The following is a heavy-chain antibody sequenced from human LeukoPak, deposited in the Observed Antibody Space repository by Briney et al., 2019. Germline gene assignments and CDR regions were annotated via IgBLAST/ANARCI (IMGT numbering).Heavy chain of an antibody. V-gene: IGHV4-59*01. CDR2: IYYSGST. CDR1: GGSISSYY. CDR3: ARGGYSYGYYYYYMDV. J-gene: IGHJ6*03. D-gene: IGHD5-18*01. Sequence: PSETLSLTCTVSGGSISSYYWSWIRQPPGKGLEWIGHIYYSGSTNYNPSLKSRVTISVDTSQNHFSLKLSSVTAADTAVYYCARGGYSYGYYYYYMDVWGKGTTVTISS.